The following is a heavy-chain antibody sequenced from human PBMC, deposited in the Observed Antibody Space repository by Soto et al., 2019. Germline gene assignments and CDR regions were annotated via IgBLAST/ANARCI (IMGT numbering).Heavy chain of an antibody. D-gene: IGHD6-19*01. CDR1: GYTFNSFW. V-gene: IGHV5-51*01. Sequence: GESLKISCQGSGYTFNSFWIGWVRQMPGEGLEWMGLMFPWTSDTRYSPSFQGHVSISVDRSTGTGYLQWSSLKASDTAIYYCAKDPGLIAVAAFDYWGQGTLVTVSS. J-gene: IGHJ4*02. CDR2: MFPWTSDT. CDR3: AKDPGLIAVAAFDY.